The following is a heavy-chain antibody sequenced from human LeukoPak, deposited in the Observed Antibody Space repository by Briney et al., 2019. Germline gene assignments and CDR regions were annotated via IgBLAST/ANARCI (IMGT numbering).Heavy chain of an antibody. Sequence: GGSLRLSCAASGFTYDNYWMSWVRQAPGKGLEWVASIKQDGGEIYYVDSVRGRFIISRDNAKKSVYLQMNRLRAEDTAMYYCARGRNGGFWGQGTLVTVSS. CDR2: IKQDGGEI. CDR1: GFTYDNYW. J-gene: IGHJ4*02. D-gene: IGHD3-16*01. V-gene: IGHV3-7*03. CDR3: ARGRNGGF.